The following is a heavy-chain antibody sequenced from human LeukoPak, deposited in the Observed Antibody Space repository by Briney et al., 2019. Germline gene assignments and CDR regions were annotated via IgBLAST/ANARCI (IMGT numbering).Heavy chain of an antibody. V-gene: IGHV3-9*01. CDR1: GLTFSRYA. CDR3: AKDLSITPNLKGFDY. CDR2: ISWNSGSI. J-gene: IGHJ4*02. Sequence: GGSLRLSCAVSGLTFSRYAMSWVRQAPGKGLEWVSGISWNSGSIGYADSVKGRFTISRDNAKNSLYLQMNSLRAEDTALYYCAKDLSITPNLKGFDYWGQGTLVTVSS. D-gene: IGHD3-10*01.